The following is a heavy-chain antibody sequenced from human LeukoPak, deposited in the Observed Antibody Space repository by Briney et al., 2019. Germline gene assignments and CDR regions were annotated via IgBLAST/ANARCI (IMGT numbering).Heavy chain of an antibody. CDR1: GFTFSSYT. D-gene: IGHD3-16*01. CDR2: ISGSGGST. Sequence: GGSLRLSCAASGFTFSSYTMSWVRQATGKGLEWVSAISGSGGSTYYADSVKGRFTISRDNSKNTLYLQMNSLRAEDTAVYYCAKDRGIMITFGGVIDYWGQGTLVTVSS. V-gene: IGHV3-23*01. CDR3: AKDRGIMITFGGVIDY. J-gene: IGHJ4*02.